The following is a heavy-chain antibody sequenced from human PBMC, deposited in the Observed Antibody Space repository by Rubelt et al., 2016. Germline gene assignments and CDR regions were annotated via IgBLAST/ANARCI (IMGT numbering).Heavy chain of an antibody. CDR1: GVTFSHYA. Sequence: EVQLVESGGGLVQPGGSLRLSCAASGVTFSHYAMSWVRPAPGTGLEWVSAISGDGGNTHYVDSVKGRFTISRDNSKNTLYLQMNSLRAEDTAVYYCATDVTYYDFWSGYYKDYWGQGTLVTVSS. D-gene: IGHD3-3*01. CDR2: ISGDGGNT. V-gene: IGHV3-23*04. J-gene: IGHJ4*02. CDR3: ATDVTYYDFWSGYYKDY.